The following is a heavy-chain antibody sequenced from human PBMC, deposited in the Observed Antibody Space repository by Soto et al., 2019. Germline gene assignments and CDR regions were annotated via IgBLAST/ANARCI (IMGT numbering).Heavy chain of an antibody. CDR2: IIPIFGTA. D-gene: IGHD3-22*01. CDR3: ARGYYYDSSGYYSYFDY. CDR1: GGTFSSYA. J-gene: IGHJ4*02. Sequence: SVKVSCKASGGTFSSYAISWVRQAPGQGLEWMGGIIPIFGTANYAQKFQGRVTITADKSTSTAYMELSSLRSEDTAVYYCARGYYYDSSGYYSYFDYWGQGTLVTVSS. V-gene: IGHV1-69*06.